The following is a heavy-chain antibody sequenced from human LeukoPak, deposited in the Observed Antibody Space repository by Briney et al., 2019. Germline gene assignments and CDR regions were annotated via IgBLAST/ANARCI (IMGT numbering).Heavy chain of an antibody. J-gene: IGHJ4*02. Sequence: GGSLRLSCAASGFTFSGFAMSWVRQAPGKGLEWVSYISSSSSTIYYADSVKGRFTISRDNAKNSLYLQMNSLRAEDTAVYYCARDRGYYDSSGYLHWGQGTLVTVSS. D-gene: IGHD3-22*01. CDR1: GFTFSGFA. V-gene: IGHV3-48*01. CDR2: ISSSSSTI. CDR3: ARDRGYYDSSGYLH.